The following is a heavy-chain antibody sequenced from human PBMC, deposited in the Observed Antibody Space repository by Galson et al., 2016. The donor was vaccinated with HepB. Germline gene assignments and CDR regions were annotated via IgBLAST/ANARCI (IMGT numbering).Heavy chain of an antibody. Sequence: SLRLSCAASGFTFSSYTMNWVRQAPGKGLEWVSYISSSSSTIYYADSVKGRFTISRDNAKNSLYLQMNSLRDEDTAVYYCARTQFSSVYWYFDLWGRGTLVTVSS. CDR2: ISSSSSTI. J-gene: IGHJ2*01. CDR1: GFTFSSYT. CDR3: ARTQFSSVYWYFDL. V-gene: IGHV3-48*02. D-gene: IGHD6-19*01.